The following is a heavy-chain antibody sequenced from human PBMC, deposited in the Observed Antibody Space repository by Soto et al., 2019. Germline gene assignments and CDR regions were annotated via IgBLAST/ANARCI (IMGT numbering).Heavy chain of an antibody. CDR3: ARVYDSSGYSDFDY. Sequence: ASVKVSCKASGYTFTSYGISWVRQAPGQGLEWMGWISAYNGNTNYAQKLQGRVTMTTDTSTSTAYMELRSLRSDDTAVYYCARVYDSSGYSDFDYWGQGTLVTVSS. J-gene: IGHJ4*02. V-gene: IGHV1-18*01. CDR1: GYTFTSYG. CDR2: ISAYNGNT. D-gene: IGHD3-22*01.